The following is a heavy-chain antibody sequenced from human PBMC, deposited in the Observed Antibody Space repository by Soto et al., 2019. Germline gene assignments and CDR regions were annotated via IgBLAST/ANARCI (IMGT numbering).Heavy chain of an antibody. CDR1: GGTFSTST. Sequence: QVQLVQSGAEVTEPGSSVKVSCKASGGTFSTSTCTWVRQAPGQGLEWMGRIIPILDTADYAQKFQGNVTLTADKSTSTVFMELSSLRSEDTGMYYCARDSPIGSVFSGYDAIDIWGQGTLVTVSP. CDR2: IIPILDTA. CDR3: ARDSPIGSVFSGYDAIDI. V-gene: IGHV1-69*08. D-gene: IGHD5-12*01. J-gene: IGHJ4*02.